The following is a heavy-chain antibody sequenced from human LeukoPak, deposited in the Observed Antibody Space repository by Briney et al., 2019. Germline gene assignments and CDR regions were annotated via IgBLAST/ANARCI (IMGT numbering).Heavy chain of an antibody. V-gene: IGHV4-39*01. CDR2: IYYSGST. CDR1: GGSISSSSYY. CDR3: ARRFLSGNAFDI. Sequence: PSETLSLTCTVSGGSISSSSYYWGWIRQPPGKGLEWIGSIYYSGSTYYNPSLKSRVTISVDTSKNQFSLKLSSVTAADTAVYYCARRFLSGNAFDIWGQGTMVTVSS. D-gene: IGHD6-25*01. J-gene: IGHJ3*02.